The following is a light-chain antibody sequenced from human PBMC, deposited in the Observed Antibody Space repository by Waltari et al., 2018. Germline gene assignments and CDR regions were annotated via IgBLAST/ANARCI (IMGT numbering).Light chain of an antibody. CDR1: SSDVGGYNY. J-gene: IGLJ2*01. CDR3: SSYTSSISVV. Sequence: QSALTQPASVSGSPGQSITISCTGTSSDVGGYNYVSWYQQHPGKAPKLMIYDVSNLPSGVSSRFSSSKSGKPASLTISGLQADDGADYYCSSYTSSISVVLCGRTKLTVL. CDR2: DVS. V-gene: IGLV2-14*01.